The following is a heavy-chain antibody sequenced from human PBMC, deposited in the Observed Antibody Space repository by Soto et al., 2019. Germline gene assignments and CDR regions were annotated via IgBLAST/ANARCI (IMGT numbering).Heavy chain of an antibody. Sequence: QVQLVESGGGVVQPGRSLRLSCAASGFTFSSYGMHWVRQAPGKGLEWVAVISYDGSNKYYADSVKGRFTISRDNSKNTLYLQMNSLRAEDTAVYYCANDNGWFGEVPPDGMDVWGQWTTVTVSS. CDR3: ANDNGWFGEVPPDGMDV. CDR2: ISYDGSNK. CDR1: GFTFSSYG. D-gene: IGHD3-10*01. J-gene: IGHJ6*02. V-gene: IGHV3-30*18.